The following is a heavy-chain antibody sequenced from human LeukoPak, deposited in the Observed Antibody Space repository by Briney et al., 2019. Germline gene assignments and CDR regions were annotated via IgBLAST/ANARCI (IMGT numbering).Heavy chain of an antibody. CDR3: AKCGTGSNFDY. Sequence: GGSLRLSCAASGLTFSTYGMHWVRQAPGKGLEWVAVIWSDGSNKYYADSVKGRFTISRDNSKNTLYLQMNSLRAEDTAVYYCAKCGTGSNFDYWGQGMLVTVSS. V-gene: IGHV3-33*06. CDR2: IWSDGSNK. CDR1: GLTFSTYG. D-gene: IGHD3-10*01. J-gene: IGHJ4*02.